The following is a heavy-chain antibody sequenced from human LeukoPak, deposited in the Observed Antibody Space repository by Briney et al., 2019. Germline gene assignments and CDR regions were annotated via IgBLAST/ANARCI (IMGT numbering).Heavy chain of an antibody. Sequence: PGGSLRLSCAASGFTVSSNYMSWVRQAPGKGLEWVSVIYSGGSTYYADSVKGRFTISRDNSKNTLYLQMNSLRAEDTAVYYCAKISYYDFWSGYYTGLDYWGQGTLVTVPS. V-gene: IGHV3-66*01. CDR2: IYSGGST. J-gene: IGHJ4*02. CDR1: GFTVSSNY. CDR3: AKISYYDFWSGYYTGLDY. D-gene: IGHD3-3*01.